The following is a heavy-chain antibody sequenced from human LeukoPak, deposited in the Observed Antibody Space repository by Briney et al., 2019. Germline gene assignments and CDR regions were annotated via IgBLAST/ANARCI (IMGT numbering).Heavy chain of an antibody. J-gene: IGHJ5*02. Sequence: GGSLRLSCAASGFTFSDYYMSWIRQAPGKGLEWVSYISSSGSTIYYADPVKGRFTISRDNAKNSLYLQMNSLRAEDTAVYYCASSKYSYGPNWFDPWGQGTLVTVSS. V-gene: IGHV3-11*01. CDR3: ASSKYSYGPNWFDP. D-gene: IGHD5-18*01. CDR2: ISSSGSTI. CDR1: GFTFSDYY.